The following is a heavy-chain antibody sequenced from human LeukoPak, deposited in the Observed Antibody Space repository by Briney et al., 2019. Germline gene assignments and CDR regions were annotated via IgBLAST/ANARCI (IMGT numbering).Heavy chain of an antibody. D-gene: IGHD3-10*01. Sequence: SETLSLTCTVSGGSISSSSYYWGWIRQPPGKGPEWIGSIYYSGSTYYNPSLKSRVTISVDTSKNQFSLKLSSVTAADTAVYYCARDGGTMVLRGWFDPWGQGTLVTVSS. CDR3: ARDGGTMVLRGWFDP. V-gene: IGHV4-39*07. CDR1: GGSISSSSYY. J-gene: IGHJ5*02. CDR2: IYYSGST.